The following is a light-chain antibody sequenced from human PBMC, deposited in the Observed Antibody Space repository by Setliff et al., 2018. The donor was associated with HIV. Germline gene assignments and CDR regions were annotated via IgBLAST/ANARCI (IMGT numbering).Light chain of an antibody. CDR3: CSYGRGDIWI. J-gene: IGLJ2*01. V-gene: IGLV2-23*02. CDR2: EVT. Sequence: QSALTHPASLSGSPGQSLNISCTGSSSDVGSPLSSVSWYEQNPGEVPKLLIYEVTRRPSGISDRFSSSKSGNTASLTISGLLTEDEADYYCCSYGRGDIWIFGGGTKFTV. CDR1: SSDVGSPLSS.